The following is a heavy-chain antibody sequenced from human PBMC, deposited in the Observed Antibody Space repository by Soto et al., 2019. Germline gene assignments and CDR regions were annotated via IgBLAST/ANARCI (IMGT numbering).Heavy chain of an antibody. CDR2: ISSSSSYI. J-gene: IGHJ5*02. CDR3: ARDRVPIDSSGYYYGLSWFDP. D-gene: IGHD3-22*01. CDR1: GFTFSSYS. V-gene: IGHV3-21*01. Sequence: GGSLRLSCAASGFTFSSYSMNWVRQAPGKGLEWVSSISSSSSYIYYADSVKGRFTISRDNAKNSLYLQMNSLRAEDTAVYYCARDRVPIDSSGYYYGLSWFDPWGQGTLVTVSS.